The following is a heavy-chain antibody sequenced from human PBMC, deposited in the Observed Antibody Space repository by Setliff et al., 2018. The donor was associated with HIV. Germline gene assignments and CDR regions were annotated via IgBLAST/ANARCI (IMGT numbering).Heavy chain of an antibody. D-gene: IGHD3-10*01. Sequence: LRLSCAASGFTFSSSSMNWVRQAPGKGLEWVSSITSSSNYIYYADSVKGRFTIFRDNAKNSLYLQMNSLRGEDTAVYYCARYFRDGSYNDYWGQGTLVTVSS. CDR3: ARYFRDGSYNDY. CDR2: ITSSSNYI. CDR1: GFTFSSSS. V-gene: IGHV3-21*01. J-gene: IGHJ4*02.